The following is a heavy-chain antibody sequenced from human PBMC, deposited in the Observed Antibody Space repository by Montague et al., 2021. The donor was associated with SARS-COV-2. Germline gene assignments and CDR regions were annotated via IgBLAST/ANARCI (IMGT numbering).Heavy chain of an antibody. D-gene: IGHD3-3*01. CDR3: ARRGSRGITIFGVVTDSYYFDY. CDR1: GGSISSSRYY. V-gene: IGHV4-39*01. CDR2: IYYSGST. Sequence: SETLSLTCTVSGGSISSSRYYWGWIRQPPGKGLEWIGSIYYSGSTYYXPALKSRVTISVDTSKNQFSLKLGSVTAADTAVYYCARRGSRGITIFGVVTDSYYFDYWGQGTLVTVSS. J-gene: IGHJ4*02.